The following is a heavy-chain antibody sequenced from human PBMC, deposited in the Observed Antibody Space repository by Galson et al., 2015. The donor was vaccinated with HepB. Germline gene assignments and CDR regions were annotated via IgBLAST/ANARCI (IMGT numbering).Heavy chain of an antibody. V-gene: IGHV1-69*06. D-gene: IGHD3-22*01. Sequence: SVKVSCKASGGTFSSYAISWVRQAPGQGLEWMGGIIPIFGTANYAQKFQGRVTITADKSTSTAYMELSSLRSEDTAVYYCASSYYYDSSGNAYYGMDVWGQGTTVTVSS. CDR2: IIPIFGTA. CDR1: GGTFSSYA. J-gene: IGHJ6*02. CDR3: ASSYYYDSSGNAYYGMDV.